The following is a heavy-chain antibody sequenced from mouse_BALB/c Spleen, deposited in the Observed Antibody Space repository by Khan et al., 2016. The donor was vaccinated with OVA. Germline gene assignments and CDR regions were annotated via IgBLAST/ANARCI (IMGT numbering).Heavy chain of an antibody. CDR3: TRGGAEVTLMSWIAY. D-gene: IGHD2-3*01. CDR1: GYTFTSYY. J-gene: IGHJ3*01. V-gene: IGHV1S81*02. CDR2: INPSNGGT. Sequence: QVQLQQPGAELVKPGASVKLSCKASGYTFTSYYMYWVKQRPGQGLEWIGGINPSNGGTNFNEKFKSKATLTVDKSSSTAYMQLSSLTSEDSAVYYCTRGGAEVTLMSWIAYWGQGTLVTVSA.